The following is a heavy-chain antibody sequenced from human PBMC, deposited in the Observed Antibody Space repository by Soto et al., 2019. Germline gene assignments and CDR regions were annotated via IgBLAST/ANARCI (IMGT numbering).Heavy chain of an antibody. CDR2: INPTSGGT. CDR3: ARVNAVAKPMDY. Sequence: ASVKVSCKSSGYTFTGYYMHWVRQAPGQGLEWMGWINPTSGGTNYAQKFQGRVTMTRDTSISTAYMELSRLRSDDTAVYYCARVNAVAKPMDYWGQGTLVTVSS. CDR1: GYTFTGYY. D-gene: IGHD6-19*01. J-gene: IGHJ4*02. V-gene: IGHV1-2*02.